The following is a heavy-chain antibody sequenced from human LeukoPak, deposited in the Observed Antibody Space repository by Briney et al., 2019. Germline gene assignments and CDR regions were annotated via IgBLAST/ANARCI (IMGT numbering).Heavy chain of an antibody. CDR1: GGSISSYY. D-gene: IGHD6-13*01. J-gene: IGHJ5*02. CDR3: ARHPSSSWWVYWFDP. V-gene: IGHV4-59*08. Sequence: PSETLSLTCTVSGGSISSYYWSWIRQPPGKGLEWIGYIYYSGSTNYNPSLKSRVTISVDTSKNQFSLKLSSVTAANTAVYYCARHPSSSWWVYWFDPWGQGTLVTVSS. CDR2: IYYSGST.